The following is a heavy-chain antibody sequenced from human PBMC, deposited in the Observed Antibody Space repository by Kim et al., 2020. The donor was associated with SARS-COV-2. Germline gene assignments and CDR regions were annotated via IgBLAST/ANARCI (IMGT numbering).Heavy chain of an antibody. CDR3: AKDMSGSWSSDAFDI. J-gene: IGHJ3*02. V-gene: IGHV3-9*01. CDR1: GFTFDDYA. Sequence: GGSLRLSCAASGFTFDDYAMHWVRQAPGKGLEWGSGISWNSGSIGYADSVKGRFTISRDNAKNSLYLQMYSLRAEDTALYYCAKDMSGSWSSDAFDIWG. CDR2: ISWNSGSI. D-gene: IGHD3-10*01.